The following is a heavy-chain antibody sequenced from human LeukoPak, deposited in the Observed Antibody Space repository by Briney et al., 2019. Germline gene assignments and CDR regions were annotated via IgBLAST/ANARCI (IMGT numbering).Heavy chain of an antibody. Sequence: SVKVSCKASRGTLSSYAISWVRQAPGQGREWMGEIIPLFGTANYAHKFQGRVTLTADKSTSTAYVELSSRRSEDTAVYYWPRGGSSGFRAGSFDMWGQGTMLTVSS. CDR2: IIPLFGTA. CDR1: RGTLSSYA. J-gene: IGHJ3*02. V-gene: IGHV1-69*06. D-gene: IGHD6-19*01. CDR3: PRGGSSGFRAGSFDM.